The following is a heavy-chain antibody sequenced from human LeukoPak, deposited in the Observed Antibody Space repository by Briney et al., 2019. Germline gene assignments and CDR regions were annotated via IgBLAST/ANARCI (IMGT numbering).Heavy chain of an antibody. CDR2: FDPEDGET. D-gene: IGHD2-15*01. Sequence: ASVKVSCKVSGYTLTELSMHWVRQAPGKGLEWMGGFDPEDGETIYAQKFQGRVTMTEDTSTDTAYMELSSRRSEDTAVYYCAKYPFTVLSFDYWGQGTLVTVSS. CDR3: AKYPFTVLSFDY. CDR1: GYTLTELS. V-gene: IGHV1-24*01. J-gene: IGHJ4*02.